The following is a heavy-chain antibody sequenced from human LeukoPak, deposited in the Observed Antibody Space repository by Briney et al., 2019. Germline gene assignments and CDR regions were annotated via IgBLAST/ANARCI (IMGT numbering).Heavy chain of an antibody. Sequence: SETQSLTCAVYGGSFSGYYWSWIRQPPGKGLEWIGEINHSGSTNYNPSLKSRVTISVDTSKNQFSLKLSSVTAADTAVYYCARERTGSGFDYRGQGTLVTVSS. CDR2: INHSGST. CDR1: GGSFSGYY. D-gene: IGHD2-15*01. J-gene: IGHJ4*02. V-gene: IGHV4-34*01. CDR3: ARERTGSGFDY.